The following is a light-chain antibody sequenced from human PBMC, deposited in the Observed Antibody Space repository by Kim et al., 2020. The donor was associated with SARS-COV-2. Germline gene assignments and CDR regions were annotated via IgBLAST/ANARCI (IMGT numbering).Light chain of an antibody. CDR3: NSRDSSGNLL. J-gene: IGLJ2*01. Sequence: SSELTQDPAVSVALGQTVRITCQGDSLRSYYASWYQQKPGQAPVLVIYGKNNRPSGIPDRFYGSSSGNTASLTITGAQAEDEADYYCNSRDSSGNLLFGG. CDR1: SLRSYY. V-gene: IGLV3-19*01. CDR2: GKN.